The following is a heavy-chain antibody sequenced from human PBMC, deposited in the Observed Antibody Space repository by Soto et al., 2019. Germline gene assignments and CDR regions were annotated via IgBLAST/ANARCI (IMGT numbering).Heavy chain of an antibody. V-gene: IGHV3-30-3*01. CDR2: ISYDGSNK. J-gene: IGHJ3*02. Sequence: QVQLVESGGGVVQPGRSLRLSCAASGFTFSSYAMHWVRQAPGKGLEWVAVISYDGSNKYYADSVKGRFTISRDNSKNTLYLQMNSLRAEDTAVYCCARDLNRVKRAFDIWGQGTMVTVSS. D-gene: IGHD4-4*01. CDR3: ARDLNRVKRAFDI. CDR1: GFTFSSYA.